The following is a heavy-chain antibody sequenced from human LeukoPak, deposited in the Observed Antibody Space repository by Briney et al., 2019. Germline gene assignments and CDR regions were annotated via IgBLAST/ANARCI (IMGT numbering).Heavy chain of an antibody. CDR2: IVPILGIA. CDR1: GGTFSSYA. J-gene: IGHJ3*02. Sequence: SVKVSCKASGGTFSSYAISWVRQAPGQGLEWMGRIVPILGIANYAQKFQGRVTITADKSTSTAYMELSSLRSEDTAVYYCASASGHDAFDIWGQGTMVTVSS. V-gene: IGHV1-69*04. CDR3: ASASGHDAFDI.